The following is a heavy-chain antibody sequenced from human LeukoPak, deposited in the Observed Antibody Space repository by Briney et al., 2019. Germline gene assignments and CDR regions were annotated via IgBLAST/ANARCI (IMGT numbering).Heavy chain of an antibody. CDR2: IYSGGST. CDR3: GRGAEFDWNQFDL. Sequence: PGGSLRLSCAASGFTVSSNYVSWVRQAPGKGLEGVSVIYSGGSTYYADSVKGRFTISKDNSKNTLYLQIDSLRAEDRAVFSWGRGAEFDWNQFDLWGEGTLVTVYS. CDR1: GFTVSSNY. J-gene: IGHJ4*02. D-gene: IGHD1-1*01. V-gene: IGHV3-53*01.